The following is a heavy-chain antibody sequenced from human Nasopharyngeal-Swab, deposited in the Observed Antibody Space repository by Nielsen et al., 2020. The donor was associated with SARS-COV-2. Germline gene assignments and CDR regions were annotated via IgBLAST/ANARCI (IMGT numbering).Heavy chain of an antibody. V-gene: IGHV4-31*03. Sequence: SATLSLTCTVSGGSISSGGYYWSWFRQHPGKGLEWIGYIYYSGSTYYKPSLKSRVTISVDTSKNQFSLKLSSVTAADTAVYYCARNPYDYDSKEGWFDPWGQGTLVTVSS. CDR1: GGSISSGGYY. CDR2: IYYSGST. J-gene: IGHJ5*02. CDR3: ARNPYDYDSKEGWFDP. D-gene: IGHD3-22*01.